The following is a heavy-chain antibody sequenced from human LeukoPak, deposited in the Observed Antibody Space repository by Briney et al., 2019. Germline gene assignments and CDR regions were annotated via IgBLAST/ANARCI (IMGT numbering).Heavy chain of an antibody. V-gene: IGHV1-8*02. D-gene: IGHD6-13*01. J-gene: IGHJ6*02. CDR3: ARWSTAAGSYGMDV. CDR1: GGTFSSYD. CDR2: MNPNSGNT. Sequence: GASVKVSCKASGGTFSSYDINWVRQATGQGLEWMGWMNPNSGNTGYAQKFQGRVTMTRNTSISTAYMELSSLRSEDTAVYYCARWSTAAGSYGMDVWGQGTTVTVSS.